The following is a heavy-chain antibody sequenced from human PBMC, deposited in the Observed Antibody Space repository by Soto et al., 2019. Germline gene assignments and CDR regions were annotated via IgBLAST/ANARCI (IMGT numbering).Heavy chain of an antibody. CDR3: AREGYSGTRYYYDYGMDV. CDR1: GGTFSSYA. CDR2: IIPIFGTA. V-gene: IGHV1-69*01. Sequence: QVQLVQSGAEVKKPGSSVKVSCTASGGTFSSYAISWVRQAPGQGLEWMGGIIPIFGTANYAQKFQGRVTITADESTSTAYMELSSLRSEDTAVYYCAREGYSGTRYYYDYGMDVWGQGTTVTVSS. J-gene: IGHJ6*02. D-gene: IGHD5-12*01.